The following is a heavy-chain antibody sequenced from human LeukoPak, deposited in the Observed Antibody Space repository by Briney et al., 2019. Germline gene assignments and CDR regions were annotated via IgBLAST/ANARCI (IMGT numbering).Heavy chain of an antibody. J-gene: IGHJ6*02. CDR1: GFTFSSYA. V-gene: IGHV3-23*01. CDR3: AKRSVGARGNSMDV. D-gene: IGHD1-26*01. CDR2: IRGSGGST. Sequence: GGSLRLSCAASGFTFSSYAMSWVRQAPGKGLEWVSAIRGSGGSTYYADSVKGRFTISRDNSKNTLYLQMNSLRAEDTAVYYCAKRSVGARGNSMDVWGQGTTVTVSS.